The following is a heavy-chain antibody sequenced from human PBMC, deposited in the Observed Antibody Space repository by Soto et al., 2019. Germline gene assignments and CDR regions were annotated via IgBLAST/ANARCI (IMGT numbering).Heavy chain of an antibody. V-gene: IGHV4-59*01. Sequence: SETLSLTFTVSGGSISSYYWSWIRQPPGKGLEWIGYIYYSGSTNYNPSLKSRVTISVDTSKNQFSLKLSSVTAADTAVYYCARVYANGSGWYGTGGNYFDYWGQGTLVTVSS. CDR3: ARVYANGSGWYGTGGNYFDY. CDR2: IYYSGST. D-gene: IGHD6-19*01. J-gene: IGHJ4*02. CDR1: GGSISSYY.